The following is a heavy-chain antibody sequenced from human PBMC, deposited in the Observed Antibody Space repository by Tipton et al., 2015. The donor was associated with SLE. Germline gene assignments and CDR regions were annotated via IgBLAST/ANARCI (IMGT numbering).Heavy chain of an antibody. J-gene: IGHJ4*02. Sequence: FSSYGMHWVRQAPGKGLEWIGEINHSGSTNYNPSLKSRVTISVDTSKNQFSLKLSSVTAADTAVYYCARGYSSSWSDLDYWGQGTLVTVSS. D-gene: IGHD6-13*01. V-gene: IGHV4-34*01. CDR3: ARGYSSSWSDLDY. CDR2: INHSGST. CDR1: FSSYG.